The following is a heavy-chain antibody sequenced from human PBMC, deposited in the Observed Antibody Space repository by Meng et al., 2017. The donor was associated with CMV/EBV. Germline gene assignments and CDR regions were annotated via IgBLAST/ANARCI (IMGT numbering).Heavy chain of an antibody. CDR3: ARDLASGFWSGYFSYYYYGMDV. CDR1: YY. D-gene: IGHD3-3*01. V-gene: IGHV4-39*07. CDR2: IYYSGST. J-gene: IGHJ6*02. Sequence: YYWGWIRQPPGKGLEWIGSIYYSGSTYYNPSIKSRVTIAVDTSKNQFSLKLSSVTAADTAVYYCARDLASGFWSGYFSYYYYGMDVWGQGTTVTVSS.